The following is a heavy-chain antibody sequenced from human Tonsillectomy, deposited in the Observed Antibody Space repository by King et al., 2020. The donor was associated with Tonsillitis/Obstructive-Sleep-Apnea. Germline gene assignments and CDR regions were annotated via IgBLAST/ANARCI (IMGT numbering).Heavy chain of an antibody. CDR2: INWNGGST. V-gene: IGHV3-20*04. D-gene: IGHD2-2*02. CDR1: GFTFDDYG. J-gene: IGHJ5*02. Sequence: VQLVESGGGVVRPGGSLRLSCAASGFTFDDYGMSWVRQAPGKGLGWVSGINWNGGSTGYADSVKGRFTISRDNAKNSLYLQMNSLRAEDTALYYCARDDYFSSTSCNTGWFDPWGQGTLVTVSS. CDR3: ARDDYFSSTSCNTGWFDP.